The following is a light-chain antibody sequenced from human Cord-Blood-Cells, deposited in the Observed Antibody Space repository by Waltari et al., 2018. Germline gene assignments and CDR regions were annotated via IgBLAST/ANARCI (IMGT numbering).Light chain of an antibody. CDR3: MQALQTPYS. J-gene: IGKJ2*03. V-gene: IGKV2-28*01. CDR2: LGS. Sequence: DIVMTQSPLSLPVTPGEPASISCRSSQSLLHSNGYNYLDWYLQNPGQSPQLLIYLGSNRASGVPDRFSGSGSGTDFTLKISRVEAEYVGVYYCMQALQTPYSFGQGTKLEIK. CDR1: QSLLHSNGYNY.